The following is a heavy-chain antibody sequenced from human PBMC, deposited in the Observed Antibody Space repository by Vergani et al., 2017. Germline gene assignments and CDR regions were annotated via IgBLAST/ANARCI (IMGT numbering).Heavy chain of an antibody. CDR1: RFDFSDYY. CDR3: ASGSSGFFTLTSPNWFDP. Sequence: GQLVESGGGLVKPGGSLRLSCAASRFDFSDYYMSWIRQAPGKGLEWISYISNSGNTINYADSVKGRFIVSRDNAKKSLYLQMNSLRVEDTAVYYCASGSSGFFTLTSPNWFDPWGQGTLVTVS. J-gene: IGHJ5*02. V-gene: IGHV3-11*04. D-gene: IGHD3-3*01. CDR2: ISNSGNTI.